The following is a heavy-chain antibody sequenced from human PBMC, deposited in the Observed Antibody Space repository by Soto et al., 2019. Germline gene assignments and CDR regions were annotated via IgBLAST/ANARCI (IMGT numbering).Heavy chain of an antibody. D-gene: IGHD6-13*01. J-gene: IGHJ6*03. V-gene: IGHV3-23*01. CDR3: AKEGGSSTYYYYYMDV. Sequence: GGSLRLSCAASGFTFSSYAMSWVRQAPGKGLEWVSAISGSGGSTYYADSVKGRFTISRDNSKNTLYLQMNSLRAEDTAVYYCAKEGGSSTYYYYYMDVWGKGTTVTVSS. CDR2: ISGSGGST. CDR1: GFTFSSYA.